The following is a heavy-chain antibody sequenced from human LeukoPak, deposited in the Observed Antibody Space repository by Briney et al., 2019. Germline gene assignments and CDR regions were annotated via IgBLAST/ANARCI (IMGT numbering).Heavy chain of an antibody. CDR3: AREASRDVEIDY. CDR2: IKSDGSST. V-gene: IGHV3-74*01. D-gene: IGHD5-24*01. Sequence: GGSLRLSCAASGFTFSNYWMHWVRQAPGKGLVWVSRIKSDGSSTSYADSVKGRFTISRDNAKNTLYLQMNSLRAEDTAVYYCAREASRDVEIDYWGQGTLVTVSS. CDR1: GFTFSNYW. J-gene: IGHJ4*02.